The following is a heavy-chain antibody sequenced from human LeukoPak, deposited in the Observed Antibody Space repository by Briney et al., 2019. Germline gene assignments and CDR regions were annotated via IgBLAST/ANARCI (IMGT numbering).Heavy chain of an antibody. CDR3: ARVSAAGYYIWFDP. D-gene: IGHD6-13*01. CDR2: IIPIFGTA. CDR1: GGTFSSYA. J-gene: IGHJ5*02. Sequence: SVKVSCKASGGTFSSYAISWVRQAPGQGLEWMGGIIPIFGTANYAQKLQGRVTMTTDTSTSTAYMELRSLRSDDTAVYYCARVSAAGYYIWFDPWGQGTLVTVSS. V-gene: IGHV1-69*05.